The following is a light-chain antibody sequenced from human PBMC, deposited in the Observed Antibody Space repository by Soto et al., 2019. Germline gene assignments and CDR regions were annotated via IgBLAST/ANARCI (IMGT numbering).Light chain of an antibody. CDR3: QQYHTSPLT. Sequence: EIVWTQSPGTLSLSPGERATFSCRASQSVSSSYIAWYQQKRGQAPRRLIYGASIRATGIPDRFSGSGSGTDFTLTISRLEPEDFALYYCQQYHTSPLTFGQGTKVEI. J-gene: IGKJ1*01. V-gene: IGKV3-20*01. CDR1: QSVSSSY. CDR2: GAS.